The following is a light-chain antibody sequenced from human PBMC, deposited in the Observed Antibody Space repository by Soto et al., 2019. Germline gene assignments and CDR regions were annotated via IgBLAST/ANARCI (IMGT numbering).Light chain of an antibody. V-gene: IGKV1-5*03. J-gene: IGKJ1*01. CDR2: KAS. Sequence: DIQMTQSPSTLSASVGDSVTITCRASQSIGRWLAWYQQKPGNAPKLLIQKASTLESGVPSRFSGSGSGTEFTLTISGLQPDDFATYHCQQYKSYWTFGQGTKVEIK. CDR1: QSIGRW. CDR3: QQYKSYWT.